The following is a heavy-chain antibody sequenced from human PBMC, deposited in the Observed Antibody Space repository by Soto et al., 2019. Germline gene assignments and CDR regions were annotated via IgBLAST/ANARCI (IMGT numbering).Heavy chain of an antibody. CDR2: ISGSGGST. V-gene: IGHV3-23*01. CDR3: AKDRGVGAILYYFDY. J-gene: IGHJ4*02. D-gene: IGHD1-26*01. CDR1: GFTFSSYA. Sequence: EVQLLESGGGLVQPGGSLRLSCAASGFTFSSYAMSWVRQAPGKGLEWVSAISGSGGSTYYADSVQGRFTISRDNSKNTLYLQMDSLRAEDTAVYYCAKDRGVGAILYYFDYWGQGTLVTVSS.